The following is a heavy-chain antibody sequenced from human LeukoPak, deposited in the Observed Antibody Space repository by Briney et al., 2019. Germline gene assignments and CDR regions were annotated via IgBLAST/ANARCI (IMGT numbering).Heavy chain of an antibody. V-gene: IGHV3-9*01. CDR2: ISWNSGSI. Sequence: GGSLRLSCAASGFTFDDYAMHWVRQAPGKGLEWVSGISWNSGSIGYADSVKGRFTISRANAKNSLYLQMNSLRAEDTALYYCAKDIGYGDNYYYGMDVWGQGTTVTVSS. CDR3: AKDIGYGDNYYYGMDV. CDR1: GFTFDDYA. D-gene: IGHD4-17*01. J-gene: IGHJ6*02.